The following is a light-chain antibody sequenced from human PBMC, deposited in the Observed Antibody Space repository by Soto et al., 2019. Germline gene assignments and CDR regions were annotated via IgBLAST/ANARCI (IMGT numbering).Light chain of an antibody. V-gene: IGLV2-14*01. CDR2: EVS. J-gene: IGLJ3*02. Sequence: QSALTQPPSASGSPGQSVTISCTGTSNDVGGYNYVSWYQQHPGKAPKLIISEVSNRPSGVSNRFSGSKSGSTASLTISGLQAEDESDYYCTSYTSSTTWGFGGGTKLTVL. CDR3: TSYTSSTTWG. CDR1: SNDVGGYNY.